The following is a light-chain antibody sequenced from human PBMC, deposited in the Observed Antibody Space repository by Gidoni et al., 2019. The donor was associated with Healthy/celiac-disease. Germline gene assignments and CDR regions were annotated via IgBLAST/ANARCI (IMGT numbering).Light chain of an antibody. Sequence: DIVMTQSPLSLPVTPGEPASISCRSSQSLLHSNGYNYLDWYLQKPGQSPQLLIYLGSNRASGVPDRFIGSGSGTDFTLKISRVEAEDVGVYYCMQALQTPPGTFGPGTKVDIK. CDR3: MQALQTPPGT. CDR1: QSLLHSNGYNY. V-gene: IGKV2-28*01. J-gene: IGKJ3*01. CDR2: LGS.